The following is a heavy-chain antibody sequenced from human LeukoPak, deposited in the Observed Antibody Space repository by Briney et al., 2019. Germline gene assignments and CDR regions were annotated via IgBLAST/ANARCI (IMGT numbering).Heavy chain of an antibody. CDR1: GGSFSGYY. D-gene: IGHD2-2*02. J-gene: IGHJ4*02. CDR2: INHSGGT. V-gene: IGHV4-34*01. CDR3: ARKYCSSTSCHRRPTFDY. Sequence: SETLSLTCAVYGGSFSGYYWSWIRQPPGKGLEWIGEINHSGGTNYNPSLKSRVTISVDTSKNQFSLKLSSVTAADTAVYYCARKYCSSTSCHRRPTFDYWGQGTLVTVSS.